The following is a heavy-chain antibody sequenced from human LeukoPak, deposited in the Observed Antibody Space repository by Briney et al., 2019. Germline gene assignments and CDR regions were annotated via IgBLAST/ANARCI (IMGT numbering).Heavy chain of an antibody. J-gene: IGHJ3*02. CDR3: ARDSSSWGAFDI. V-gene: IGHV1-18*01. CDR2: ISAYNGNT. Sequence: ASVKVSCKASGYTFTNYGINWVRQAPGQGLEWMGWISAYNGNTNYAQKLQGRVTMTTDTSTSTAYMELRSLRSDDTAVYYCARDSSSWGAFDIWGQGTMVTVSS. D-gene: IGHD6-13*01. CDR1: GYTFTNYG.